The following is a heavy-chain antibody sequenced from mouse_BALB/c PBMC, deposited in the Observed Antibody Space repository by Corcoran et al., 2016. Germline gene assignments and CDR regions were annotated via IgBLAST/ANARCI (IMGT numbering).Heavy chain of an antibody. CDR1: GYTFTSYV. D-gene: IGHD1-1*01. CDR2: INPYNDGT. CDR3: ARSTCYGSSRYYAMDY. J-gene: IGHJ4*01. V-gene: IGHV1S136*01. Sequence: EVQLQQSGPELVKPGASVKMSCKASGYTFTSYVMHWVQQKPGQGLEWIGYINPYNDGTKYNEKFKGKATLTSDKSSSTAYMELSSLTSEDSAVYYCARSTCYGSSRYYAMDYWGQGTSVTVSS.